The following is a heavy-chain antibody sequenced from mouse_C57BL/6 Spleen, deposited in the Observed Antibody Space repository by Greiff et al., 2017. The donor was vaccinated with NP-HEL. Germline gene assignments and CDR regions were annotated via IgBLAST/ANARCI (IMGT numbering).Heavy chain of an antibody. V-gene: IGHV1-80*01. Sequence: VQLQESGAELVKPGASVKISCKASGYAFSSYWMNWVKQRPGKGLEWIGQIYPGDGDTNYNGKFKGKATLTADKSSSTAYMQLSSLTSEDSAVYFCARTGDGSSSGYFDVWGTGTTVTVSS. CDR2: IYPGDGDT. D-gene: IGHD1-1*01. J-gene: IGHJ1*03. CDR3: ARTGDGSSSGYFDV. CDR1: GYAFSSYW.